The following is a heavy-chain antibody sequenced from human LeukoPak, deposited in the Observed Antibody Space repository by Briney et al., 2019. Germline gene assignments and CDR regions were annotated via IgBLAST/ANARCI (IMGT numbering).Heavy chain of an antibody. V-gene: IGHV3-30-3*01. CDR3: ARGPHGGSYGGDY. J-gene: IGHJ4*02. CDR2: ISYDGSNK. D-gene: IGHD1-26*01. CDR1: GFTFSSYA. Sequence: PGGSLRLSCAASGFTFSSYAMHWVRQAPGKGLEWVAVISYDGSNKSYADSVKGRFTISRDNSKNTLYLQMNSLRAEDTAVYYCARGPHGGSYGGDYWGQGTLVTVSS.